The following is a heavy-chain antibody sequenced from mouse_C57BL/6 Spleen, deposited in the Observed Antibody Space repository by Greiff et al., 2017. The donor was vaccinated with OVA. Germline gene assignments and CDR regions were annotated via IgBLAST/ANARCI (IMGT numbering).Heavy chain of an antibody. J-gene: IGHJ1*03. Sequence: EVMLVESGGGLVKPGGSLKLSCAASGFAFSSYTMSWVRQTPGKRLEWVATLSGGGGNTYYPGSVKGRFTISRDNAKNTLYLQMSSLGSEDTALYYCARNGYDGYFDVWGTGTTVTVSS. V-gene: IGHV5-9*01. CDR1: GFAFSSYT. CDR3: ARNGYDGYFDV. CDR2: LSGGGGNT. D-gene: IGHD2-2*01.